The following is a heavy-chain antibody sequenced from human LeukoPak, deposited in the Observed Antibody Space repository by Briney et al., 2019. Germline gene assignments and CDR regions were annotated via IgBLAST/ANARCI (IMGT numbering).Heavy chain of an antibody. J-gene: IGHJ4*02. Sequence: GESLKISCAASEFTFTTYGMHWVRQAPGKGLEWVAFIYYDGSNIYYADHVKGRFTISRDISKNTLYLQMDSLRAEDTAIYYCARDWKTNSFDYWGQGTLVTVSS. CDR3: ARDWKTNSFDY. CDR2: IYYDGSNI. D-gene: IGHD1-1*01. V-gene: IGHV3-33*01. CDR1: EFTFTTYG.